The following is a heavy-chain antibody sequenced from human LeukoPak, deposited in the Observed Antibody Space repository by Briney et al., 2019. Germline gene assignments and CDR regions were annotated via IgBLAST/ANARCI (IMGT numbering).Heavy chain of an antibody. V-gene: IGHV3-23*01. CDR1: GFTFSGYA. CDR3: AKDSCYDFFVDYFDY. Sequence: PGESLRLSCAVPGFTFSGYAMSWVRQAPGKGLEWVFTFSGGGDHTYYADSVKGRFTISRDKSNTTLHLQMNSLRVEDTAVYYCAKDSCYDFFVDYFDYWGQGTLVTVSS. J-gene: IGHJ4*02. D-gene: IGHD5-12*01. CDR2: FSGGGDHT.